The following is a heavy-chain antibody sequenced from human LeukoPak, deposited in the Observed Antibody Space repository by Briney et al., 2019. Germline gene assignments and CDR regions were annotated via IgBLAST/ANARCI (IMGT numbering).Heavy chain of an antibody. CDR1: GFTSSSYA. CDR3: AKTIGYCSGGSCYSEDYFDY. J-gene: IGHJ4*02. Sequence: PGGSLRLSCAASGFTSSSYAMSWVRQAPGKGLEWVSAISGSGGSTYYADSVKGRFTISRDNSKNTLYLQMNSLRAEDTAVYYCAKTIGYCSGGSCYSEDYFDYWGQGTLVTVSS. CDR2: ISGSGGST. D-gene: IGHD2-15*01. V-gene: IGHV3-23*01.